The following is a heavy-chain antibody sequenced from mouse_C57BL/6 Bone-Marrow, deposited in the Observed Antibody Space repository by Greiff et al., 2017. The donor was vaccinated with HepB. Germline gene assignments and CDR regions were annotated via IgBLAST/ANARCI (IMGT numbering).Heavy chain of an antibody. CDR3: ARRGWLRRGYYFDY. CDR1: GYTFTSYG. D-gene: IGHD2-2*01. Sequence: VQLQQSGAELARPGASVKLSCKASGYTFTSYGISWVKQRTGQGLEWIGEIYPRSGNTYYNEKFKGKATLAADKSSSTAYMELRGLTSEDSAVYFCARRGWLRRGYYFDYWGQGTTLTVSS. V-gene: IGHV1-81*01. J-gene: IGHJ2*01. CDR2: IYPRSGNT.